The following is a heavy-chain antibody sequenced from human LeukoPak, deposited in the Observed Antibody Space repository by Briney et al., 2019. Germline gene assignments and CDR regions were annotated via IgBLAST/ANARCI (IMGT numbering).Heavy chain of an antibody. CDR1: GFTFSSYE. CDR3: ARVATMVRVPLDALDI. J-gene: IGHJ3*02. V-gene: IGHV3-48*03. D-gene: IGHD3-10*01. CDR2: ISRSGSTR. Sequence: GGSLRLSCAASGFTFSSYEMNWVRQAPGKGLEWVSYISRSGSTRYYADSVKGRFTISRDNAKNSLYLQMNSLRAEDTAVYYCARVATMVRVPLDALDIWGQGTMVSVSS.